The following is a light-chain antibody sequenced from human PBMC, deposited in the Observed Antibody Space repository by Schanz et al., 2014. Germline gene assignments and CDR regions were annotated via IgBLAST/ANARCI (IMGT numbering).Light chain of an antibody. Sequence: EIVLTQSPGTLSLSPGERATLSCRASQSVSSSYLAWYQQKSGQAPRLLIYDASSRATGIPDRFSGSGSGTDFTLTISRLEPEDFAVYYCQQYNNWPPITFGQGTRLDIK. CDR1: QSVSSSY. CDR2: DAS. CDR3: QQYNNWPPIT. V-gene: IGKV3-20*01. J-gene: IGKJ5*01.